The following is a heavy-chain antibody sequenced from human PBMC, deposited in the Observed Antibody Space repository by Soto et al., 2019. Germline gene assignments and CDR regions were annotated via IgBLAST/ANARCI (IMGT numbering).Heavy chain of an antibody. J-gene: IGHJ4*02. CDR1: GYTFTSYG. CDR3: ARAPNYYDSSGYSSFDY. Sequence: ASVKVSCKASGYTFTSYGISWVRQAPGQGLEWMGWISAYNGNTNYAQKLQGRVTMTTDTSTSTAYMELRSLRSDDTAVYYCARAPNYYDSSGYSSFDYWGQGTLVTVSS. CDR2: ISAYNGNT. V-gene: IGHV1-18*01. D-gene: IGHD3-22*01.